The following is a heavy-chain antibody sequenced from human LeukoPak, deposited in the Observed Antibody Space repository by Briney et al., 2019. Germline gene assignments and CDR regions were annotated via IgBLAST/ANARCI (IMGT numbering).Heavy chain of an antibody. CDR2: IKPDGGEK. J-gene: IGHJ4*02. CDR3: ARGGSHRY. Sequence: GGSLRLSCATSGLTFSSCWMSWVRQAPGKGLEWVANIKPDGGEKNYVDSVKGRFTISRDNAKNSLYLQMNSLRAEDTAVYYCARGGSHRYWGQGTLVTVSS. V-gene: IGHV3-7*01. CDR1: GLTFSSCW. D-gene: IGHD1-26*01.